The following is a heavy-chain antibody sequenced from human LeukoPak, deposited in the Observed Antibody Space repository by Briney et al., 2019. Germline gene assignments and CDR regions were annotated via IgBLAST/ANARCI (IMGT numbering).Heavy chain of an antibody. CDR2: ISAYNGNT. D-gene: IGHD6-19*01. CDR3: AREGYSSGLGWFDP. V-gene: IGHV1-18*01. CDR1: GYTFTSYG. Sequence: EASVKVSCKASGYTFTSYGISWVRQAPGQGLEWMGWISAYNGNTNYAQKLQGRVTMTTDTSTSTAYMELRSLRSDDTAVYYCAREGYSSGLGWFDPWGQGTLVTVSS. J-gene: IGHJ5*01.